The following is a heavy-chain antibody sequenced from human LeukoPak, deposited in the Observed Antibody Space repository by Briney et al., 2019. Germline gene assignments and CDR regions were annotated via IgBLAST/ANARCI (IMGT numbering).Heavy chain of an antibody. CDR1: GFTLSSYE. Sequence: QPGGSLRLSCAASGFTLSSYEMNWVRQAPGKGLEWVSYISSSGSTIYYADSVKGRFTISRDNAKNSLYLQMNSLRAEDTAVYYCARGGDLGHDYWGQGTLVTVSS. CDR3: ARGGDLGHDY. J-gene: IGHJ4*02. CDR2: ISSSGSTI. D-gene: IGHD3-3*01. V-gene: IGHV3-48*03.